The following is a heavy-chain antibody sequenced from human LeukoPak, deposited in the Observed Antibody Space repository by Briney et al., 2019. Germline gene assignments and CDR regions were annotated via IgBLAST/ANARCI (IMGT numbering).Heavy chain of an antibody. Sequence: SETLSLTCTVSGGSISSYYWSWIRQPAGKGLEWIGRIYTSGSTNYNPSLKSRVTISVDTSKNQFSLKLSSVTAADTAVYYCARASVYYYGSGRFWYFDLWGRGTLVTVSS. CDR2: IYTSGST. CDR3: ARASVYYYGSGRFWYFDL. J-gene: IGHJ2*01. V-gene: IGHV4-4*07. CDR1: GGSISSYY. D-gene: IGHD3-10*01.